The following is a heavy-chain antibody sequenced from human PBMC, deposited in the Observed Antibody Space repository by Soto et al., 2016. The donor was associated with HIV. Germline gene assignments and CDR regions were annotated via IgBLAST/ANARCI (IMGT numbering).Heavy chain of an antibody. Sequence: VQLVESGGGLVQPGESLRLSCVASGFTFSSHNMNWVRQAPGKGLEYVSHITSRGRTIYYADSVKGRFTISRDNAKNSLYLQMSSLRAEDTAVYYCARGSYYYYYMDVWGKRATVT. CDR1: GFTFSSHN. J-gene: IGHJ6*03. V-gene: IGHV3-48*04. CDR3: ARGSYYYYYMDV. CDR2: ITSRGRTI.